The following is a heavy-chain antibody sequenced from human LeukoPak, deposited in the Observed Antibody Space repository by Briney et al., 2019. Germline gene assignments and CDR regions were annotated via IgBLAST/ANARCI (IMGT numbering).Heavy chain of an antibody. V-gene: IGHV1-2*02. CDR3: ARRYCSGGSCYSGVDY. CDR2: INPNSGGT. D-gene: IGHD2-15*01. CDR1: GYTFTGYY. J-gene: IGHJ4*02. Sequence: ASVKVSCKASGYTFTGYYMHWVRQAPGQGLEWMGWINPNSGGTNYAQKFQGRVTMTRDTSISTAYMELSRLRSGDTAVYYCARRYCSGGSCYSGVDYWGQGTLVTVSS.